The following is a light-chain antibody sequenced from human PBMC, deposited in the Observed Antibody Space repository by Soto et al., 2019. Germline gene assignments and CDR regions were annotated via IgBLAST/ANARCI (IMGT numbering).Light chain of an antibody. CDR1: QHVSSY. CDR2: RAS. Sequence: EIVMTQSPATLSVSLGASATLSCRASQHVSSYFAWYRQKPGQAPTLLIYRASTRATGIPARFSGSGSGTDFTLTISSLQSEDFAVYYCQQDNNWPYTFGQGTKLEIK. V-gene: IGKV3-15*01. CDR3: QQDNNWPYT. J-gene: IGKJ2*01.